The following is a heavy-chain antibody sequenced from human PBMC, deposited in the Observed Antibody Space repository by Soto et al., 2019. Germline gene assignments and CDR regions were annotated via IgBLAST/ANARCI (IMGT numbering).Heavy chain of an antibody. J-gene: IGHJ4*02. Sequence: ASVKVSSKASGYTFTNYYMHWVRQAPGQGIEWMGIIYPSGGSTRNAQKFQGRVTMTRDTSTSTVYMELSSLRSADTAVYYCASYFSGPIDYWGRVTPVTFYS. D-gene: IGHD3-10*01. CDR3: ASYFSGPIDY. CDR2: IYPSGGST. CDR1: GYTFTNYY. V-gene: IGHV1-46*01.